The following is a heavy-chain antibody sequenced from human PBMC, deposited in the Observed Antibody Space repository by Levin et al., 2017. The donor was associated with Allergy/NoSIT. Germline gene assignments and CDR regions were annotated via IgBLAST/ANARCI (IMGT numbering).Heavy chain of an antibody. CDR1: GFTFADYA. V-gene: IGHV3-9*01. D-gene: IGHD6-13*01. CDR2: ISWNSRNI. Sequence: PGGSLRLSCAASGFTFADYAMHWVRQAPGKGLEWVAAISWNSRNIGYADSVKGRFTISRDNAKNSLYLQMNSLRPDDTAFYYCAKVSTSNWHYYYPMDVWGQGTTVTVSS. J-gene: IGHJ6*02. CDR3: AKVSTSNWHYYYPMDV.